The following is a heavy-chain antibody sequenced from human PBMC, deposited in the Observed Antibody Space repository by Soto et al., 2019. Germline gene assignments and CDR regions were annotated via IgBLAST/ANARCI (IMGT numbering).Heavy chain of an antibody. D-gene: IGHD6-13*01. Sequence: GASVKVSCKTSGYTFSTYPIGWVRQAPGQGLEWVGWISTYNGKTNYGQKFQGRVTITTDTSASTAYMNLRNLRSDDTAVYYCARDRVEAALGTFDQWGQGTLVTVSS. CDR3: ARDRVEAALGTFDQ. J-gene: IGHJ4*02. CDR2: ISTYNGKT. CDR1: GYTFSTYP. V-gene: IGHV1-18*01.